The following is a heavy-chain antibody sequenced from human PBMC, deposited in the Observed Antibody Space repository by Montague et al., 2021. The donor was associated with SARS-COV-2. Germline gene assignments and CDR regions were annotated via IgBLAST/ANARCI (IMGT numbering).Heavy chain of an antibody. CDR2: INQDTNGK. J-gene: IGHJ6*01. Sequence: SLRLSCAASGFTFRNHWMSWVRQAPGKGLEWVANINQDTNGKNYVDSVKGRFTISRDNAENSLYLQMNSLRAEDTAIYYCARTGYGYHGMDVWGQGTTVTVSP. D-gene: IGHD5-18*01. V-gene: IGHV3-7*01. CDR1: GFTFRNHW. CDR3: ARTGYGYHGMDV.